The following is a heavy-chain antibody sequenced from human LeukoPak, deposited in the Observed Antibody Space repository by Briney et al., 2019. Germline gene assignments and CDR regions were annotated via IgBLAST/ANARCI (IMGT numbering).Heavy chain of an antibody. D-gene: IGHD6-13*01. V-gene: IGHV4-59*08. CDR3: ARGDWSAAQYYFDY. CDR1: GGSISSYY. J-gene: IGHJ4*02. CDR2: IYYSGST. Sequence: SETLSLTCTVSGGSISSYYWSWTRQPPGKGLEWIGYIYYSGSTNYNPSLKSRVTISVDTSKNQFSLKLSSVTAADTAVYYCARGDWSAAQYYFDYWGQGTLVTVSS.